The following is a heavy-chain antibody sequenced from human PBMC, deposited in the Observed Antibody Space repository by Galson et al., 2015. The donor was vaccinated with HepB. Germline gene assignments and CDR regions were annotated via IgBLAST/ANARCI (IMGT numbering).Heavy chain of an antibody. CDR3: ARVDVEQLVRLGYGMDV. V-gene: IGHV1-18*04. Sequence: SVKVSCKASGYTFTSYGISWVRQAPGQGLEWMGWISAYNGNTNYAQKLQGRVTMTTDTSTSTAYMELRSLRSDDTAVYYCARVDVEQLVRLGYGMDVWGQGTTVTVSS. CDR1: GYTFTSYG. D-gene: IGHD6-6*01. J-gene: IGHJ6*02. CDR2: ISAYNGNT.